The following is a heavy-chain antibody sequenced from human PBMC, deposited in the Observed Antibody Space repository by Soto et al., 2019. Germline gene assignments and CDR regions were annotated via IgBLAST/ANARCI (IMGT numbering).Heavy chain of an antibody. D-gene: IGHD3-3*01. Sequence: ESLKISCEGCGDRFTSYWIIWVRQMPGKGLEWMGRIDPSDSYTNYSPSFQGHVTISADKSISTAYLQWSSRKAPDTAMYYCARPHYDLWSGYADYYYGMDVWGQGTTVTVSS. J-gene: IGHJ6*02. CDR1: GDRFTSYW. V-gene: IGHV5-10-1*01. CDR3: ARPHYDLWSGYADYYYGMDV. CDR2: IDPSDSYT.